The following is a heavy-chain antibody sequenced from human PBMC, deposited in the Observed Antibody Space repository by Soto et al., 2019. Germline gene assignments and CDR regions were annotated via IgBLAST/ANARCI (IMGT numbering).Heavy chain of an antibody. CDR3: ARVWPPAAVAGTGLYFDY. V-gene: IGHV4-59*01. J-gene: IGHJ4*02. CDR1: GGSISRYD. Sequence: SGTLSLTGTVSGGSISRYDWSGIRQPPAKGLEWIGYIYYSGSTNYNPSLKCRVTISVDTSKNPFSLNLTSPPAAHPAVYYCARVWPPAAVAGTGLYFDYWGQGTLVTVSS. D-gene: IGHD6-19*01. CDR2: IYYSGST.